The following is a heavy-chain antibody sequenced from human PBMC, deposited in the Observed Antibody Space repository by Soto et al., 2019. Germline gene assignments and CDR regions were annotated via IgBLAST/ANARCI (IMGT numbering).Heavy chain of an antibody. Sequence: ASVKVSCKASGYTFTSYDINWVRQATGQGLEWMGWMNPNSGNTGYAQKFQGRVTMTRNTPISTAYMELSSLRSEDTAVYYCARVHRVVVVPAAIWYYMDVWGKGTTVTVSS. CDR1: GYTFTSYD. J-gene: IGHJ6*03. CDR2: MNPNSGNT. V-gene: IGHV1-8*01. D-gene: IGHD2-2*01. CDR3: ARVHRVVVVPAAIWYYMDV.